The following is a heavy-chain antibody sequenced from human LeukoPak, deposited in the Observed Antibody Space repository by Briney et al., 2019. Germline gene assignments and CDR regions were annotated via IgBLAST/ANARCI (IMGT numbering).Heavy chain of an antibody. Sequence: GGSLRLSCAASGFTFSSYAMHWVRQAPGKGLEWVAVISYDGSNKYYADSVKGRFTISRDNSKNTLYLQMNSLRAEDTAVYYCARASYDSSGYYYTLFDYWGQGTLVTVSS. V-gene: IGHV3-30*04. CDR3: ARASYDSSGYYYTLFDY. D-gene: IGHD3-22*01. J-gene: IGHJ4*02. CDR1: GFTFSSYA. CDR2: ISYDGSNK.